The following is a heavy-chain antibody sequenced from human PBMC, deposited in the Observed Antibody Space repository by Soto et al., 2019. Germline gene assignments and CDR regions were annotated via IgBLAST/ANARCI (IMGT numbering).Heavy chain of an antibody. CDR2: ISGSGGST. Sequence: PGGSLRLSCAASGFTFSNYAMTWVRQAPGKGLEWVSTISGSGGSTHYADSVKGRFTISRDNSRSTLYLQMNSLRAEDTAVYFCTKDRSRVENYGDYEEYYDSSGYYDVGWFDPWGQGTLVTVSS. J-gene: IGHJ5*02. CDR3: TKDRSRVENYGDYEEYYDSSGYYDVGWFDP. CDR1: GFTFSNYA. V-gene: IGHV3-23*01. D-gene: IGHD3-22*01.